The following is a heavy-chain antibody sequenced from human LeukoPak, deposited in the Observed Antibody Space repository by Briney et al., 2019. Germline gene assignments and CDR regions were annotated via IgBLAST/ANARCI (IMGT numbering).Heavy chain of an antibody. CDR3: AKQDTSMDYFDY. D-gene: IGHD5-18*01. CDR2: ISGSDGYT. CDR1: RFTFSSYA. J-gene: IGHJ4*02. Sequence: GGSLRLSCAASRFTFSSYALSWVRQAPGKGLDCVSVISGSDGYTYYADSVKGRFTISRDNSKNTLYLQMNSLRAEDTAIYYCAKQDTSMDYFDYWGRGTLVTVSS. V-gene: IGHV3-23*01.